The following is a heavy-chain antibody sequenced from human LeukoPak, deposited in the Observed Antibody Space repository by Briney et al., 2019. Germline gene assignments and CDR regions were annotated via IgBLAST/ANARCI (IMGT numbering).Heavy chain of an antibody. CDR1: GGSISSSSYY. CDR2: IYYSGST. D-gene: IGHD3-3*01. J-gene: IGHJ4*02. Sequence: SETLSLTCSVSGGSISSSSYYWGWIRQPPGKGLEWIGSIYYSGSTYYNPSLKSRVTISVDTSKNQFSLKLSSVTAADTAVYYCARGQYYDFWSGYSLFGYWGQGTLVTVSS. CDR3: ARGQYYDFWSGYSLFGY. V-gene: IGHV4-39*07.